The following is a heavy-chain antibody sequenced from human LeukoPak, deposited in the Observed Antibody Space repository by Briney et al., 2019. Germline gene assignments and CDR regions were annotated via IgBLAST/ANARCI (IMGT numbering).Heavy chain of an antibody. D-gene: IGHD6-19*01. CDR1: GFIFGDYA. V-gene: IGHV3-49*03. CDR2: IRSKTYGATT. Sequence: GGSLRLSCAGSGFIFGDYAMSWFRQAPGKGLEWVSFIRSKTYGATTEYAASVKGRFTISRDDSKSIAYLQMNSLKTEDTAVYYCTTSSGWSGGYRGQGTQVTVSS. CDR3: TTSSGWSGGY. J-gene: IGHJ4*02.